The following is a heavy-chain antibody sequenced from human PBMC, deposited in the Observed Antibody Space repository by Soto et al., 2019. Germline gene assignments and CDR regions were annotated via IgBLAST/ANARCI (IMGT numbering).Heavy chain of an antibody. CDR1: GYTFTSYG. CDR2: ISPYNRDT. J-gene: IGHJ4*02. CDR3: ARDLKYIGSAGIYYFDY. D-gene: IGHD6-6*01. V-gene: IGHV1-18*04. Sequence: QVQLVQSGAEVKKPGASVKVSCKASGYTFTSYGISWVRQAPGQGLEWMGWISPYNRDTNYAQKLQGRLTMTTDTSTSTAHMELRSLRSDDTAVYYCARDLKYIGSAGIYYFDYWGQGTLVTVSS.